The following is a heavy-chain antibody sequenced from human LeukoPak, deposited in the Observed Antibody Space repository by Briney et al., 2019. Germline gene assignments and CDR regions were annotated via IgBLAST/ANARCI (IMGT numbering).Heavy chain of an antibody. CDR1: GGTFSSYA. J-gene: IGHJ6*02. V-gene: IGHV1-69*04. CDR2: IIPILGIA. CDR3: ARAPDYYYYGMDV. Sequence: ASVKVSCKASGGTFSSYAISWVRQAPGQGLEWMGRIIPILGIANYAQKFQGRVTITADKSTSTAYMELSSLRSEDTAVYYCARAPDYYYYGMDVWGQGTTVTVSS.